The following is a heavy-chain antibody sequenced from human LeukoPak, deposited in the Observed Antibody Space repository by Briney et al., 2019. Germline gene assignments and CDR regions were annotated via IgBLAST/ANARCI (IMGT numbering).Heavy chain of an antibody. Sequence: GGSLRLSCAASGFTFSSYSMNWVRQAPGKGLEWVSSISSSSSYIYYADSVKGRFTISRDNAKNPLYLQMNSLRAEDTAVYYCARAPGYYGMDVWGQGTTVTVSS. J-gene: IGHJ6*02. CDR1: GFTFSSYS. CDR3: ARAPGYYGMDV. V-gene: IGHV3-21*01. CDR2: ISSSSSYI.